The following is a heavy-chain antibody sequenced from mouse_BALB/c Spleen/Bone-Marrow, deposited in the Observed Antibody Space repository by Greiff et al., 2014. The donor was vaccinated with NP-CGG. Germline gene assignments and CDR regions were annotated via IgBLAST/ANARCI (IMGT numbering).Heavy chain of an antibody. V-gene: IGHV1-7*01. J-gene: IGHJ3*01. CDR1: GYTFTNYW. CDR2: IDPSTGYT. CDR3: ARGGIYDGYSY. Sequence: QVQLQQSGAELAEPRASVKMSCKASGYTFTNYWMHWVKQRPGQGLEWIGYIDPSTGYTEYNQKFKDKATLTADKSSSTAYMQLSSLTSEDSAVYYCARGGIYDGYSYWGQGTLVTVSA. D-gene: IGHD2-3*01.